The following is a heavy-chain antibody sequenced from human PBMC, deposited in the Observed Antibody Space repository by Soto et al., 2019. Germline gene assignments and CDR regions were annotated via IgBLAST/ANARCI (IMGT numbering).Heavy chain of an antibody. CDR2: IYKSATT. D-gene: IGHD7-27*01. V-gene: IGHV4-30-4*01. J-gene: IGHJ5*01. Sequence: PSETLSLTCTVSGDSISNLDYFWAWIRPPPGQALEYIGYIYKSATTYYNPSVESRVAISVDTSKSQFSLNVTSVTAADTAVYFCARGRYCLTGRCFPNWFDSWGQGALVTVSS. CDR1: GDSISNLDYF. CDR3: ARGRYCLTGRCFPNWFDS.